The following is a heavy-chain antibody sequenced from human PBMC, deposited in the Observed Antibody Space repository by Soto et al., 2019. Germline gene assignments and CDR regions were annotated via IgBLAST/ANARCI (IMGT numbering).Heavy chain of an antibody. J-gene: IGHJ5*02. D-gene: IGHD2-15*01. Sequence: ASVKVSCKVSGYTFTSYGISWVRQAPGQGLEWMGWISAYNGNTNYAQKLQGRVTMTTDTSTSTAYMELRSLRSDDTAVYYCARDRGYCSGGSCYNWFDPWGQGTLVTVSS. CDR2: ISAYNGNT. CDR3: ARDRGYCSGGSCYNWFDP. V-gene: IGHV1-18*01. CDR1: GYTFTSYG.